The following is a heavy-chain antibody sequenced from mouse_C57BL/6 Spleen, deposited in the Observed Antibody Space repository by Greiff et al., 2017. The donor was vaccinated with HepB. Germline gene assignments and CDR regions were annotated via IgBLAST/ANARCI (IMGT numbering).Heavy chain of an antibody. Sequence: VQLKESGGGLVQPGGSLKLSCAASGFTFSDYGMAWVRQAPRKGPEWVAFISNLAYSIYYADTVTGRFTISRENAKNTLYLEMSSLRSEDTAMYYCARPHYYGSSTGFAYWGQGTLVTVSA. CDR1: GFTFSDYG. CDR2: ISNLAYSI. D-gene: IGHD1-1*01. V-gene: IGHV5-15*01. J-gene: IGHJ3*01. CDR3: ARPHYYGSSTGFAY.